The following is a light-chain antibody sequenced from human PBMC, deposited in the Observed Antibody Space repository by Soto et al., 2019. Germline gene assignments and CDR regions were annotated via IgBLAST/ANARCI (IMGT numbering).Light chain of an antibody. J-gene: IGLJ3*02. CDR1: SSNIGSNC. Sequence: QSVLTQPPSASGTPGQRVTISCSGSSSNIGSNCVYWYQQLPGTAPKLLIYRNNQRPSGVPDRFSGSKSGTSASLAISGLRSEDEADYYCAAWDDSLIWVFGGGTKLTVL. CDR3: AAWDDSLIWV. CDR2: RNN. V-gene: IGLV1-47*01.